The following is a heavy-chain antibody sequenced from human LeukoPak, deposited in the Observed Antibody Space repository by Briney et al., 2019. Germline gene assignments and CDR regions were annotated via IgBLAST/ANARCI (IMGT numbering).Heavy chain of an antibody. V-gene: IGHV3-21*01. CDR2: ISSSGDYI. D-gene: IGHD3-10*01. CDR3: GLYYGAWSYYILA. J-gene: IGHJ5*02. Sequence: GGSLRLSCAASGFIFSSYSMKWVRQAPGKGLEWVSSISSSGDYIYYADSAKGRFTISRDNAKNSLYLQMNSLRAEDTALYYYGLYYGAWSYYILAWGQGTLVTVSS. CDR1: GFIFSSYS.